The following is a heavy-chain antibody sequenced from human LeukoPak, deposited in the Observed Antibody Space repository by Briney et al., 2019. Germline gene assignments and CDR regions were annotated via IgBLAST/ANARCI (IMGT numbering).Heavy chain of an antibody. CDR2: ISAYNGNT. CDR3: ARVPITIFGVVINTDLDY. CDR1: GYTFTSYG. J-gene: IGHJ4*02. V-gene: IGHV1-18*01. Sequence: ASVKVSCKASGYTFTSYGISWVRQAPGQGLEWMGWISAYNGNTNYVQKLQGRVTMTTDTSTSTAYMELRSLRSDDTAVYYCARVPITIFGVVINTDLDYWGQGTLVTVSS. D-gene: IGHD3-3*01.